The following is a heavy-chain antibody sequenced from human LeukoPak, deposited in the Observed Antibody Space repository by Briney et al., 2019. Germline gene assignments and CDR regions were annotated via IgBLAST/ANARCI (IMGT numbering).Heavy chain of an antibody. CDR1: GFIFSSYS. V-gene: IGHV3-21*01. D-gene: IGHD6-13*01. CDR2: ISSSSSYI. CDR3: ASMGWAAAGDKGGYFDY. J-gene: IGHJ4*02. Sequence: PGGSLRLSCAASGFIFSSYSMNWGRQAPGKGLEWVSSISSSSSYIYYADSVKGRFTISRDNAKNSLYLQMNSLRAEDTAVYYCASMGWAAAGDKGGYFDYWGQGTLVTVSS.